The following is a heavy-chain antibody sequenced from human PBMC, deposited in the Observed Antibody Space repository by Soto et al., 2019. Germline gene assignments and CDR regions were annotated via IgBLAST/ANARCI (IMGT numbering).Heavy chain of an antibody. CDR1: GFTFSSYG. J-gene: IGHJ6*02. CDR2: IWYDGSNK. CDR3: ARAGLMVYGDYYYYGMDV. V-gene: IGHV3-33*01. D-gene: IGHD2-8*01. Sequence: PGGSLRLSCAASGFTFSSYGMHWVRQAPGKGLEWVAVIWYDGSNKYYADSVKGRFTISRDNSKNTLYLQMNSLRAEDTAVYYCARAGLMVYGDYYYYGMDVWGQGTTVTVSS.